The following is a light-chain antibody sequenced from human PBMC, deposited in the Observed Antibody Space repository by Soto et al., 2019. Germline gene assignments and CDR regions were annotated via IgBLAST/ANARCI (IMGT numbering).Light chain of an antibody. CDR3: SSYTTRDTVL. Sequence: QSVLTQPASVSGSPGQSITISCTGTSSDVGTYNYVSWYQQLPGKAPKLMIFEVSKRPSGVSNRFSGSKSGITASLTISGVQAEDEADYYCSSYTTRDTVLFGGGTKVTVL. J-gene: IGLJ2*01. CDR2: EVS. CDR1: SSDVGTYNY. V-gene: IGLV2-14*01.